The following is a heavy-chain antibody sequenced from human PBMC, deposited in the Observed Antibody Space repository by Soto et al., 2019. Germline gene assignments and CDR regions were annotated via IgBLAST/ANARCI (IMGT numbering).Heavy chain of an antibody. J-gene: IGHJ4*02. D-gene: IGHD5-12*01. CDR3: AREMVSGYDWDDY. Sequence: GGSLRLSCAASGFTFSSYAMHWVRQAPGKGLEWVAVISYDGSNKYYADSVKGRFTISRDNSKNTLYLQMNSLRAEDTAVYYCAREMVSGYDWDDYWGQGTLVTVSS. CDR2: ISYDGSNK. CDR1: GFTFSSYA. V-gene: IGHV3-30-3*01.